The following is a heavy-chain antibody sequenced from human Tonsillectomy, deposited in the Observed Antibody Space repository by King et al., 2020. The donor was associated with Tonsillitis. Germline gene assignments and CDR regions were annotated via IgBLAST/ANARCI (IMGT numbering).Heavy chain of an antibody. Sequence: HLQLQESGPGLVKPSETLSLTCTVSGDSMTKSVYYWGWIRQPPGKGLEWFASIYSSGYTNYKSSLRSRATISVDTSNSQFFLRLRSVTAADTAVYYCAGLLGYTSADADRRLAYWGQGTLVTVSS. D-gene: IGHD5-18*01. CDR1: GDSMTKSVYY. CDR2: IYSSGYT. V-gene: IGHV4-39*01. CDR3: AGLLGYTSADADRRLAY. J-gene: IGHJ4*02.